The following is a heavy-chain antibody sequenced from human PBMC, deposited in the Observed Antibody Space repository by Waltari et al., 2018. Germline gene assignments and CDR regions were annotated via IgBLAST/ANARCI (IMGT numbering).Heavy chain of an antibody. CDR2: IYYSGST. D-gene: IGHD3-3*01. J-gene: IGHJ4*02. Sequence: QVQLQESGPGLVKPSETLSLTCTVSGGSISSYYWSWIRQPPGKGLEWIGYIYYSGSTNYNPSLKSRVTISVDTSKNQFSLKLSSVTAADTTVYYCARARYDFWSGYYGYWGQGTLVTVSS. CDR3: ARARYDFWSGYYGY. V-gene: IGHV4-59*01. CDR1: GGSISSYY.